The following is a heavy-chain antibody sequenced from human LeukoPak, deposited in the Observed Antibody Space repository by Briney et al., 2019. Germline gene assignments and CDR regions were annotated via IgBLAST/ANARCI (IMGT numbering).Heavy chain of an antibody. D-gene: IGHD5-18*01. V-gene: IGHV4-34*01. CDR3: ARVLDTAMDPYYFDY. CDR1: GGSFSGYY. J-gene: IGHJ4*02. CDR2: INHSGST. Sequence: SETLSLTCAVYGGSFSGYYWSWIRQPPGKGLEWIGEINHSGSTNYNPSLKSRVTISVDTSKNQFSLKLSSVTAADTAVYYCARVLDTAMDPYYFDYWGQGTLVTVSS.